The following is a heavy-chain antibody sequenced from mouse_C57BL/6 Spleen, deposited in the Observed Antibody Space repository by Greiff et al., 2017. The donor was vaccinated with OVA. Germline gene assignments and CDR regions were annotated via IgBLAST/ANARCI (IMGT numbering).Heavy chain of an antibody. V-gene: IGHV1-55*01. CDR1: GYTFTSYW. Sequence: QVQLQQPGAELVKPGASVKMSCKASGYTFTSYWITWVKQRPGQGLEWIGDIYPGSGSTNYNEKFKSKATLTVDTSSSTAYMQLSSLTSEDSAVYYCARGGYSKVKLYYFDYWGQGTTLTVSS. CDR3: ARGGYSKVKLYYFDY. CDR2: IYPGSGST. J-gene: IGHJ2*01. D-gene: IGHD2-5*01.